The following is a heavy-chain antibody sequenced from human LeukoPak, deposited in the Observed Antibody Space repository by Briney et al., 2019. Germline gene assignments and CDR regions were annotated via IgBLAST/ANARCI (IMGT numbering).Heavy chain of an antibody. J-gene: IGHJ5*02. Sequence: PGGSLRLSCAASGFTFVSHWMNWVRQAPGKGPEWVANIKQDGGEKYYVDSVKGRFTISRDNARNSLNLQMNSLRPEDTAVYYCARGMTLAANWFDAWGQETLVTVSS. CDR2: IKQDGGEK. V-gene: IGHV3-7*05. CDR1: GFTFVSHW. CDR3: ARGMTLAANWFDA.